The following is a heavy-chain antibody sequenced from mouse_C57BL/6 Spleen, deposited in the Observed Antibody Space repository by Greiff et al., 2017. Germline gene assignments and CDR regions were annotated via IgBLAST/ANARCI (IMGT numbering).Heavy chain of an antibody. CDR1: GFTFTDYY. D-gene: IGHD1-1*01. CDR2: IRNKANGYTT. V-gene: IGHV7-3*01. Sequence: EVHLVESGGGLVQPGGSLSLSCAASGFTFTDYYMSWVRQPPGKALEWLGFIRNKANGYTTVYLASVKGRFTISRDNSQSILYLQMNALRAEDSATYYCARNYYGSSLWYFDVWGTGTTVTVSS. CDR3: ARNYYGSSLWYFDV. J-gene: IGHJ1*03.